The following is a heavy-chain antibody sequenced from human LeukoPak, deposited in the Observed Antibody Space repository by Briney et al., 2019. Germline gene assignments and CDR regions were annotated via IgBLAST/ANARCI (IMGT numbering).Heavy chain of an antibody. Sequence: PSQTLSLTCTVSGGSISSGSYYWSWIRQPAGKGLEWIGRIYTSGSTNYNPSLKSRVTISVDTSKNQFSLKLSSVTAADTAVYYCARGLTYCSSSSCLQGEWGQGTLVTVSS. J-gene: IGHJ4*02. V-gene: IGHV4-61*02. CDR1: GGSISSGSYY. D-gene: IGHD2-15*01. CDR2: IYTSGST. CDR3: ARGLTYCSSSSCLQGE.